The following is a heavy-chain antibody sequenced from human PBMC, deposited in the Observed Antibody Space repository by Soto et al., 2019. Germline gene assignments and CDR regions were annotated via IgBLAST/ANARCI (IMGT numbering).Heavy chain of an antibody. CDR3: ARDTAVFGVASEFDP. CDR2: IWYDGSNK. Sequence: GGSLRLSCAASGFTFSSYGMHWVRQAPGKGLEWVAVIWYDGSNKYYADSVKGRFTISRDNSKNTLYLQMNSLRAEDTAVYYCARDTAVFGVASEFDPWGQGTLVTVSS. J-gene: IGHJ5*02. V-gene: IGHV3-33*01. CDR1: GFTFSSYG. D-gene: IGHD3-3*01.